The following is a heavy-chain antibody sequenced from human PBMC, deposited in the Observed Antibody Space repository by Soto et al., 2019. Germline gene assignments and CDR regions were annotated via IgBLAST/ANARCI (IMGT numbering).Heavy chain of an antibody. D-gene: IGHD6-6*01. V-gene: IGHV1-69*02. CDR1: GGTFSSYT. CDR2: IIPILGIA. Sequence: ASVKVSCKASGGTFSSYTIIWVRQAPGQGLEWMGRIIPILGIANYAQKFQGRVTITADKSTSTAYMELSSLRSEDTAVYYCARGSYSSSSLSYYYYMDVWGKGTTVTVSS. CDR3: ARGSYSSSSLSYYYYMDV. J-gene: IGHJ6*03.